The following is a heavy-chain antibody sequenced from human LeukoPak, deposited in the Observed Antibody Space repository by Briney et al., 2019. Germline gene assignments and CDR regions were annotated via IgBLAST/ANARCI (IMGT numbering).Heavy chain of an antibody. CDR3: ARHESKSIAAATP. D-gene: IGHD6-13*01. V-gene: IGHV5-10-1*01. CDR2: IDPSDSYT. CDR1: GYSFTSYW. Sequence: TGESLRISCKGSGYSFTSYWISWVRQMPGEGLEWMGRIDPSDSYTNYSPSFQGHVTISADKSISTAYLQWSSLKASDTAMYYCARHESKSIAAATPWGQGTLVTVSS. J-gene: IGHJ5*02.